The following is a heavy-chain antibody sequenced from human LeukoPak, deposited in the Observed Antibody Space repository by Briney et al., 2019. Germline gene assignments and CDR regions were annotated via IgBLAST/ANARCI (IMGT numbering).Heavy chain of an antibody. CDR2: MHYSGST. Sequence: SETLSLTCTVSSGSISTYYWSWIRQPPGKGQEWIGYMHYSGSTNYNPSLNSRITMSVDTSKNQFSLKLSSVAAADTAVYYCATFYSFSAYYYYYMDVWGKGTTVTVSS. D-gene: IGHD6-13*01. CDR1: SGSISTYY. V-gene: IGHV4-59*01. J-gene: IGHJ6*03. CDR3: ATFYSFSAYYYYYMDV.